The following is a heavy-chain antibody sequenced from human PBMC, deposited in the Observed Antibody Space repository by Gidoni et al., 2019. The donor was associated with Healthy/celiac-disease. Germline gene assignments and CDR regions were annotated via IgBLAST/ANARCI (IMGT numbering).Heavy chain of an antibody. CDR3: TRERTYCGGDCYNWFDP. J-gene: IGHJ5*02. Sequence: EVQLVESGGGLVQPGRSLRLSCTASGFTFGDYAMSWFRQAPGKGLEGVGFIRSKAYGGTTEYAASVKGRFTISRDDSKSIAYLQMNSLKTEDTAVYYCTRERTYCGGDCYNWFDPWGQGTLVTVSS. CDR1: GFTFGDYA. V-gene: IGHV3-49*03. CDR2: IRSKAYGGTT. D-gene: IGHD2-21*02.